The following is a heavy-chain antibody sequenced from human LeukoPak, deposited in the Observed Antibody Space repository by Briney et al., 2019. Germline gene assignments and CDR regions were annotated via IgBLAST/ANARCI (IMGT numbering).Heavy chain of an antibody. V-gene: IGHV3-23*01. J-gene: IGHJ4*02. D-gene: IGHD1-26*01. CDR2: ISGSGGST. Sequence: GGSLRLSCAASGFTFRRYGMSWVRQAPGKGLEWVSAISGSGGSTYYGDSVKGRFTISRDNSKNTLYLQMNSLRAEDTAVYYCAKGKWELPYYFDYWGQGTLVTVSS. CDR1: GFTFRRYG. CDR3: AKGKWELPYYFDY.